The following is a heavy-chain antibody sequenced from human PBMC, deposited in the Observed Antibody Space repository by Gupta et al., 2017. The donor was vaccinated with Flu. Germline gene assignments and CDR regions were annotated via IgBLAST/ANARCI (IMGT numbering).Heavy chain of an antibody. V-gene: IGHV3-23*01. Sequence: EMQLFESGGDLVAPGGSLRLSCAVSGFTFSFYPLTWVRQTPGKGLEWVSSISYDGSSTYYADSVKSRFTVSRDNTKNTLWLDMTRLRGDDTAVYYCAKDLQQLDPSNYFYGLDVWGQGTTVTVSS. CDR2: ISYDGSST. D-gene: IGHD1-1*01. CDR3: AKDLQQLDPSNYFYGLDV. J-gene: IGHJ6*02. CDR1: GFTFSFYP.